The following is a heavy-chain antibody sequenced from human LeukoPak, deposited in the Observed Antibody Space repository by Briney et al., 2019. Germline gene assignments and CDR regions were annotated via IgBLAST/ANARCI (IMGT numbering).Heavy chain of an antibody. D-gene: IGHD2-21*01. CDR3: ARPRFGDATSFYFDY. CDR1: GYSFTSYW. V-gene: IGHV5-51*01. J-gene: IGHJ4*02. CDR2: IYPGDSDT. Sequence: GESLKISCKGSGYSFTSYWIAWVRQMPGKGLEWMGIIYPGDSDTSYSPSFQGQVTITADKSVSTAYLQWSSLKASDTAMYYCARPRFGDATSFYFDYWGQGTLVTVSS.